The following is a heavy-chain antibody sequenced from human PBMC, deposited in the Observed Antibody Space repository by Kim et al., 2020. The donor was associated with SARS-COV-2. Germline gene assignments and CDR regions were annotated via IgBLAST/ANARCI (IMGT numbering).Heavy chain of an antibody. J-gene: IGHJ4*02. V-gene: IGHV3-7*03. Sequence: GGSLRLSCAASGFTFSSYWMSWVRQAPGKGLEWVANIKQDGSEKYYVDSVKGRFTISRDNAKNSLYLQMNSLRAEDTAVYYCARSHGPYSGSYSFDYWGQGTLVTVSS. CDR2: IKQDGSEK. CDR3: ARSHGPYSGSYSFDY. CDR1: GFTFSSYW. D-gene: IGHD1-26*01.